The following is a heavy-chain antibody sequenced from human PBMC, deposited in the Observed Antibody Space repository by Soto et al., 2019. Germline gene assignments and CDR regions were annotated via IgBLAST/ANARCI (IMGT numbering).Heavy chain of an antibody. CDR1: GFTFSSYA. CDR3: ARLGYCSSLSCPTFDY. J-gene: IGHJ4*02. D-gene: IGHD2-2*01. V-gene: IGHV3-23*01. Sequence: EVQLLESGGGLVQPGGSLRLSCAASGFTFSSYAMSWVRQAPGKGLEWVSTISGGGGSTYYADSVKGRFTISRDNSKNTLYLQMNSLRAEDTALYYCARLGYCSSLSCPTFDYWGQGSLVTXSS. CDR2: ISGGGGST.